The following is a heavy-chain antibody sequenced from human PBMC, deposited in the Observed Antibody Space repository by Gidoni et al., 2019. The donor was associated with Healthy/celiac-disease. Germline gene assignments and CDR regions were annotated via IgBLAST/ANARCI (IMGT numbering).Heavy chain of an antibody. CDR3: ARDTTVTGYVDY. D-gene: IGHD4-17*01. V-gene: IGHV4-30-4*01. J-gene: IGHJ4*02. CDR2: IYYSGST. Sequence: QVQLQESGPGLVKPSQTLSLTCPVPGGSISSGDYYWSWIRQPPGKGLEWIGYIYYSGSTYYNPSLKSRVTISVDTSKNQFSLKLSSVTAADTAVYYCARDTTVTGYVDYWGQGTLVTVSS. CDR1: GGSISSGDYY.